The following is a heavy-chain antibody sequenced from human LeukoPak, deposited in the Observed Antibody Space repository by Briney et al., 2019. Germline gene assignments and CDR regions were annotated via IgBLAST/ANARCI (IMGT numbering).Heavy chain of an antibody. D-gene: IGHD3-10*01. CDR2: MNPNSGNT. CDR3: ARGTNRFVRGVLVY. V-gene: IGHV1-8*01. CDR1: GYTFTSYD. Sequence: VASVTVSCKASGYTFTSYDINWVRQAPGQGLEWMGWMNPNSGNTGYAQKFQGRVTMTRNTSISTAYMELSSLRSEDTAVYYCARGTNRFVRGVLVYWGQGTLVTVSS. J-gene: IGHJ4*02.